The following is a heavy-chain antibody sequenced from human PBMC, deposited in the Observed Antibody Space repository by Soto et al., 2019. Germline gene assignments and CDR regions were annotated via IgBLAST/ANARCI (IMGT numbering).Heavy chain of an antibody. CDR1: GFTFSDYY. V-gene: IGHV3-11*01. CDR2: ISSSGNII. J-gene: IGHJ4*02. CDR3: ARDLGYCASDGYFDY. D-gene: IGHD3-22*01. Sequence: PGGSLRLSCAGSGFTFSDYYMSWIRQAPGKGLEWVSYISSSGNIIYYADSVKGRFTISRDNAKNSLYLQMNSLRAEDTAVYYCARDLGYCASDGYFDYWGQGTLVTVSS.